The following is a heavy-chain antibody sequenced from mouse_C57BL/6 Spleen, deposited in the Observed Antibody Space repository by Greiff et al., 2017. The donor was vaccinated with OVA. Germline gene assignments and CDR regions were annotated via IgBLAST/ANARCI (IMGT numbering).Heavy chain of an antibody. CDR3: ARGLGREYYFDY. CDR2: IYPGSGST. CDR1: GYTFTRYW. V-gene: IGHV1-55*01. D-gene: IGHD4-1*01. Sequence: QVQLQQPGAELVKPGASVKMSCKASGYTFTRYWLTWVTQRPGQGLEWIGDIYPGSGSTNYNEKFKSKATLTVDTSSSTAYMQLSSLTSEDSAVYYCARGLGREYYFDYWGQGTTLTVSS. J-gene: IGHJ2*01.